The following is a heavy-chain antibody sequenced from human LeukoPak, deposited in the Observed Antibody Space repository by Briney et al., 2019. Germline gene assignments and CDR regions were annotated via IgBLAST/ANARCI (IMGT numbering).Heavy chain of an antibody. V-gene: IGHV4-39*01. D-gene: IGHD6-19*01. J-gene: IGHJ6*03. Sequence: SETLSLTCTVSGGSISSSSYYWGWIRQPPGKGLEWIGSIYYSGSTYYNPSLKSRVTISVDTSKNQFSLKLSSVTAADTAVYYCARHVNPEGGSGWYVYYYYMDVWGKGTTVTISS. CDR1: GGSISSSSYY. CDR3: ARHVNPEGGSGWYVYYYYMDV. CDR2: IYYSGST.